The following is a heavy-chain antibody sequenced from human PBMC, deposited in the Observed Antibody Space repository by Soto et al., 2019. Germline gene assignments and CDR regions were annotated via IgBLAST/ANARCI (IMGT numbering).Heavy chain of an antibody. CDR3: ARAYYGSGTYGMDV. D-gene: IGHD3-10*01. V-gene: IGHV1-69*02. Sequence: QVQLVQSGAEVKKPGSSVKVSCKASGGTCSSYTISWVRQGPGQGLEWMGSMIPILGIANNAQKFQGRVTITADKSTSTAYMELSSLRSEDTAVYYCARAYYGSGTYGMDVWGQGTTVTVSS. J-gene: IGHJ6*02. CDR2: MIPILGIA. CDR1: GGTCSSYT.